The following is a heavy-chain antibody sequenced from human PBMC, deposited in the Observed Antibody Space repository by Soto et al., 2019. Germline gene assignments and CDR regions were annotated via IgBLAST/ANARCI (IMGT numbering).Heavy chain of an antibody. D-gene: IGHD3-3*01. Sequence: QVQLVQSGAEVKKPGASVKVSCKASGYTFTSYGISWVRQAPGQGLEWMGWISAYNGNTNYVQQVQDRVTMTRDTSTSTAFMELRSLRSDDTAVYYCARVGVGLFGVADGDYYGMDVWGQGTTVTVSS. CDR3: ARVGVGLFGVADGDYYGMDV. J-gene: IGHJ6*02. CDR1: GYTFTSYG. CDR2: ISAYNGNT. V-gene: IGHV1-18*01.